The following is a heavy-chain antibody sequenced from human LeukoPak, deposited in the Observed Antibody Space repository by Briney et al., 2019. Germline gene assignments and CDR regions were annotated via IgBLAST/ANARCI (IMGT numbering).Heavy chain of an antibody. D-gene: IGHD3-22*01. Sequence: SETLSLTCAVSGGSISSSNRWSWVRQPPGKGLEWIGEIYHSGSINYNPSLKSQVTISVDKSKNRFSLQLSSVTAADTAVYYCARDLMIAYYFDYWGQGTLVTVSS. CDR3: ARDLMIAYYFDY. J-gene: IGHJ4*02. CDR2: IYHSGSI. V-gene: IGHV4-4*02. CDR1: GGSISSSNR.